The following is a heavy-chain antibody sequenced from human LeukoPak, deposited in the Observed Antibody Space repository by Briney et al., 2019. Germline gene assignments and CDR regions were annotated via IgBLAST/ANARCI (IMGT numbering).Heavy chain of an antibody. CDR1: GFTFSSYG. J-gene: IGHJ4*02. Sequence: PGGSLRLSCAASGFTFSSYGMHWVRQAPGKGLGWVAVIWYDGSNKYYTDSVKGRFTISRDNSKNTLYLQMNSLRAEDTAVYYCAKDSAAAGTVYYFDYWGQGTLVTVSS. CDR2: IWYDGSNK. D-gene: IGHD6-13*01. CDR3: AKDSAAAGTVYYFDY. V-gene: IGHV3-33*06.